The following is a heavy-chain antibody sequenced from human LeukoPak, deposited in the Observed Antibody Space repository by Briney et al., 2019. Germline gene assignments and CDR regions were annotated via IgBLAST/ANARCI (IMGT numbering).Heavy chain of an antibody. V-gene: IGHV4-39*01. D-gene: IGHD2-2*01. J-gene: IGHJ4*02. Sequence: PSETLSLTCTVSGGSIRSSSYYWGWIRQPPGKGLEWIGSIYYSGSTYYNPSLKSRVTISVDTSKNQFSLKLSSVTAADTAVYYCAIGYCSSTSCYEEYYFDYWGQGTLVTVSS. CDR2: IYYSGST. CDR3: AIGYCSSTSCYEEYYFDY. CDR1: GGSIRSSSYY.